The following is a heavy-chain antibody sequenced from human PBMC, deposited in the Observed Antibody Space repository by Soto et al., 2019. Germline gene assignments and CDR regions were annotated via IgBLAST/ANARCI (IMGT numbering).Heavy chain of an antibody. Sequence: QVQLVQSGAEVKKPGASVKVSCKASGYTFSNYEMHWVRQAPGQRLEWMGWINAGKGITKYSQKFQGRVTITRDTSASTAYMELSSLRSEDTAVYYCARESWPRIVAAGIFDYWGQGTLVTVSS. CDR2: INAGKGIT. CDR1: GYTFSNYE. CDR3: ARESWPRIVAAGIFDY. V-gene: IGHV1-3*01. J-gene: IGHJ4*02. D-gene: IGHD6-13*01.